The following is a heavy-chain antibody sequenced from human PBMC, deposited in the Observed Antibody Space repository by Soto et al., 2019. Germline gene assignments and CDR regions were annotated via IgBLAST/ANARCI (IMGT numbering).Heavy chain of an antibody. Sequence: QVQLVQSGAEVKKPGSSVKVSCKASGGTFSSYAISWVRQAPGQGLEWMGGIIPIFGTANYAQKFQGRVTVTXXEXTXXAYMELSSLRSEDTAVYYCARDLGYCSGGSCPIPIWGQGTMVTVSS. CDR2: IIPIFGTA. CDR1: GGTFSSYA. D-gene: IGHD2-15*01. V-gene: IGHV1-69*05. CDR3: ARDLGYCSGGSCPIPI. J-gene: IGHJ3*02.